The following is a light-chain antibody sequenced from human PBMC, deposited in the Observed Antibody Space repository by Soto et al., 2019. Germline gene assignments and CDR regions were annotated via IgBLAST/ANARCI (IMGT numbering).Light chain of an antibody. J-gene: IGLJ3*02. CDR3: AAWDDGLNGVL. CDR1: SSNIGSNT. Sequence: QSVLTQPPSASGTARQRVSISCSGSSSNIGSNTVNWYHQLPGTAPKLLISNNNQRPSGVPDRFSGSKSGTSASLAISGLQSEDEADYYCAAWDDGLNGVLFGGGTKLTVL. V-gene: IGLV1-44*01. CDR2: NNN.